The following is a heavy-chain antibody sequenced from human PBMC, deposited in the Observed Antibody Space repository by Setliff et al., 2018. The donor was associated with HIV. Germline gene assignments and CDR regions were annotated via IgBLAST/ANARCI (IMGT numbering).Heavy chain of an antibody. CDR2: ISSFSEYK. CDR1: GFPFSSFS. D-gene: IGHD2-2*01. CDR3: ARRAYCSSTTCFDF. Sequence: PGGSLRLSCAASGFPFSSFSFNWVRQAPGRGLEWVSSISSFSEYKYYADSIKGRFTISRDSSKNTLYLQMTSLRAEDTAVYYCARRAYCSSTTCFDFWGQGTLVTVSS. V-gene: IGHV3-21*06. J-gene: IGHJ4*02.